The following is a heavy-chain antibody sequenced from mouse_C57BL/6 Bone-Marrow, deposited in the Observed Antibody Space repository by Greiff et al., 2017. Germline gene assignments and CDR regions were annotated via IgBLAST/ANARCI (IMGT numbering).Heavy chain of an antibody. CDR1: GYTFTSYW. CDR2: INPSNGGS. D-gene: IGHD2-13*01. V-gene: IGHV1-53*01. Sequence: QVQLQQPGTELVKPGASVKLSCKASGYTFTSYWMHWVKQRPGQGLEWMGNINPSNGGSNYNENFKSKATLTVDKSSSTAYMQLSSLTSEDFAVYYCARSPGLSLTDWGQGTTLTVSS. CDR3: ARSPGLSLTD. J-gene: IGHJ2*01.